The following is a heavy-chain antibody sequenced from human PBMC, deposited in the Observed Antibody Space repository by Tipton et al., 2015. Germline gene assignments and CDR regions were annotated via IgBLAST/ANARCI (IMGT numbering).Heavy chain of an antibody. CDR2: IHYTGST. CDR3: VRDGRYDILTGHSHQYGMDV. CDR1: GGSISSYY. D-gene: IGHD3-9*01. Sequence: TLSLTCTVSGGSISSYYWSWIRQPPGKGLEWIGYIHYTGSTNYNPSLRSRVTISVDKSKNQFSLKLSSVTAADTAVYFCVRDGRYDILTGHSHQYGMDVWGQGTTVTVSS. V-gene: IGHV4-59*12. J-gene: IGHJ6*02.